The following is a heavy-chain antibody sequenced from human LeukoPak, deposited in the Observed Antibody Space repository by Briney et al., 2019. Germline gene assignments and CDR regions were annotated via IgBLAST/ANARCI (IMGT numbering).Heavy chain of an antibody. J-gene: IGHJ4*02. CDR1: GYTFGAYY. Sequence: GASVKVSCKASGYTFGAYYMYWVRQAPGQGLEWMGWINPNSGGTNFAQKFQGRVTMTRDTSISTAYMELSSLTSDDTAVYYCARGRFSGYGADWGQGTLVTVSS. CDR2: INPNSGGT. CDR3: ARGRFSGYGAD. D-gene: IGHD5-12*01. V-gene: IGHV1-2*02.